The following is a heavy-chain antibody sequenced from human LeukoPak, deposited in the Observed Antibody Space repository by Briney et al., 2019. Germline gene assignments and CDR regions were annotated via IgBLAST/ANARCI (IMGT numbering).Heavy chain of an antibody. CDR2: IYYSGST. D-gene: IGHD6-6*01. CDR1: GGSISSSSYY. J-gene: IGHJ4*02. CDR3: ARGVAARPDY. Sequence: SETLSLTCTVSGGSISSSSYYWGWIRQPPGKGLEWIGSIYYSGSTNYNPSLKSRVTISVDTSKNQFSLKLSSVTAADTAVYYCARGVAARPDYWGQGTLVTVSS. V-gene: IGHV4-39*07.